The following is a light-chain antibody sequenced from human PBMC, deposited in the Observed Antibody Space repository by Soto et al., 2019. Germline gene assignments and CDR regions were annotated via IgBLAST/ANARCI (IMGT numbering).Light chain of an antibody. CDR2: DAS. J-gene: IGKJ5*01. Sequence: DPQMTQSPSSLSASVGDRVTITCQASQDISNNLNWYQQKPGKAPKLLIYDASNLETGVPSRFSGSGSGTDFTFTISSLQPEDIATYYCQQYDNLPITFGQGTRLEMK. V-gene: IGKV1-33*01. CDR1: QDISNN. CDR3: QQYDNLPIT.